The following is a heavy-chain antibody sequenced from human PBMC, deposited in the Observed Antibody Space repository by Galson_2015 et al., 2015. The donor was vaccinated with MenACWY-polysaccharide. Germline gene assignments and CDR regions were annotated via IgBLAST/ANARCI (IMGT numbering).Heavy chain of an antibody. CDR3: ARLTGPYSYYFYYMDV. J-gene: IGHJ6*03. CDR2: IYPGDSDS. D-gene: IGHD3-9*01. Sequence: QSGAEVKKPGEFLKISCKGSGYDFTTYWIAWVRQMPGKGLEWMGIIYPGDSDSTYSPSFQGQVTFSVDKSITTAYLQWASLQASDTAIYYCARLTGPYSYYFYYMDVWGKGTTVTVSS. V-gene: IGHV5-51*01. CDR1: GYDFTTYW.